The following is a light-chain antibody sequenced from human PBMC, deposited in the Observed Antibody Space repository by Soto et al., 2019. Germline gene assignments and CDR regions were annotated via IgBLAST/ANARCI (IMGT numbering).Light chain of an antibody. J-gene: IGLJ1*01. Sequence: QSALTQPASVSDSPGQSITISCTGTSSDVGGSNFVSWYQQHPGKPPKLIIYDVANRPSGVSNRFSGSKSGSTASLIISRLQTEDEADYYCVSYTSSTTYVXGTGTNVTV. CDR2: DVA. CDR1: SSDVGGSNF. CDR3: VSYTSSTTYV. V-gene: IGLV2-14*03.